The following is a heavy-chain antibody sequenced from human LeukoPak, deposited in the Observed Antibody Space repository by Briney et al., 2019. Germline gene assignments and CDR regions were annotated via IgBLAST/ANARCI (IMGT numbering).Heavy chain of an antibody. D-gene: IGHD1-1*01. V-gene: IGHV3-30*04. CDR3: ARAPGYGAAYYFDY. Sequence: GGSLRLSCAAAGFTFSKFAMHWVRQAPGKGLEWVAVVSYDGSYKYYAHSVKGRFTISRDNSKNTLYLQMNSLRAEDTAVYYCARAPGYGAAYYFDYWGQGTLVTVSS. J-gene: IGHJ4*02. CDR2: VSYDGSYK. CDR1: GFTFSKFA.